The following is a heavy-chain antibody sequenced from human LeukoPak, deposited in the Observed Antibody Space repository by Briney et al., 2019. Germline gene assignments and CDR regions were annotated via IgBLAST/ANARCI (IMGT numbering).Heavy chain of an antibody. CDR2: ISYDGSNK. D-gene: IGHD2-21*01. Sequence: SGGSLRLSCAASGFTFSSYGMHWVRQAPGKGLEWVAVISYDGSNKYYADSVKGRFTISRDNSKNTLYLQMNSLRAEDTAVYYCARDSPNEGMLWWSIDYWGQGTLVTVSS. V-gene: IGHV3-30*03. J-gene: IGHJ4*02. CDR3: ARDSPNEGMLWWSIDY. CDR1: GFTFSSYG.